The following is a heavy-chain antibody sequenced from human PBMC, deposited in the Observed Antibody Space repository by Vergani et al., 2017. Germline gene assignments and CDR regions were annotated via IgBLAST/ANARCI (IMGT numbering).Heavy chain of an antibody. D-gene: IGHD2-2*01. V-gene: IGHV4-34*01. CDR3: AGIDGVVPGRYFDY. CDR1: GGSFSGYY. Sequence: QVQLQQWGAGLLKPSETLSLTCAVYGGSFSGYYWSWIRQPPGKGLEWIGEINHSGSTNYNPSLKSRVTISVDTSKNQFSLKLRSVTAADTAVYYCAGIDGVVPGRYFDYWGQGTLVTVSS. J-gene: IGHJ4*02. CDR2: INHSGST.